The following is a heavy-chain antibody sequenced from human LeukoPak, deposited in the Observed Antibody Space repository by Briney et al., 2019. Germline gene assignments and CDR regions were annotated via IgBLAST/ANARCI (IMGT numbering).Heavy chain of an antibody. D-gene: IGHD6-13*01. CDR3: VRATPVSLAAAGTFDY. J-gene: IGHJ4*02. Sequence: ASVKVSCKASGYTFTGYYMHWVRQAPGQGLEWMGWINPNSGGTNYAQKFQGRVTMTRDTSISTAYMELSRLRSDDTAVYYCVRATPVSLAAAGTFDYWGQGTLVTVSS. V-gene: IGHV1-2*02. CDR1: GYTFTGYY. CDR2: INPNSGGT.